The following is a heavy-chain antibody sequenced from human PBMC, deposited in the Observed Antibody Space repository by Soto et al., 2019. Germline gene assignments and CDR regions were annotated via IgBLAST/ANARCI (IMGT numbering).Heavy chain of an antibody. CDR3: AKDFSGDSFSQKPSCGGDWYTFDS. CDR2: ISGGSPKE. J-gene: IGHJ4*02. D-gene: IGHD2-21*02. Sequence: GGSLRLSCNASGFPFDNYAMCWVRQAPGKGLEWVSAISGGSPKEFYAESVKGRFTTSRDNPKNTPFLEMNSLRADDAALYYWAKDFSGDSFSQKPSCGGDWYTFDSWGQGTQVTVSS. V-gene: IGHV3-23*01. CDR1: GFPFDNYA.